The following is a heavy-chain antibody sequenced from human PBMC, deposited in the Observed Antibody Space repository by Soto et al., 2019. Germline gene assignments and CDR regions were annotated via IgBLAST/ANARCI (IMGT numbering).Heavy chain of an antibody. D-gene: IGHD6-6*01. V-gene: IGHV1-3*01. Sequence: ASVKVSCKASGYTFNSYAMHWVRQAPGQRLEWMGWINAGNGNTKYSQKFQGRVTITRDTSASTAYMELSSLRSEDTAVYYCARDTQHARMSWFDPWGQGTLVTVSS. CDR2: INAGNGNT. CDR3: ARDTQHARMSWFDP. CDR1: GYTFNSYA. J-gene: IGHJ5*02.